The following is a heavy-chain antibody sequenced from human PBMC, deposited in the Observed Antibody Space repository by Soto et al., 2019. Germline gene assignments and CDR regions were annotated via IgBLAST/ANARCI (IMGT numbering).Heavy chain of an antibody. CDR2: IYPGDSDT. J-gene: IGHJ6*02. D-gene: IGHD6-19*01. CDR3: AKVRIAVAIDYYYYGMDV. Sequence: GESLKISCKGSGYSFTSYWIGWVRQMPGKGLEWMGIIYPGDSDTRYSPSFQGQVTISADKSISTAYLQWSSLKASDTAMYYCAKVRIAVAIDYYYYGMDVWGQGTTVTVSS. V-gene: IGHV5-51*01. CDR1: GYSFTSYW.